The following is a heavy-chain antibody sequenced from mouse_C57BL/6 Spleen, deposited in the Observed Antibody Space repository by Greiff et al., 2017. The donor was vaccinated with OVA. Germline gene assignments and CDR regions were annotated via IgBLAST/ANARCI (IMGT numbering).Heavy chain of an antibody. J-gene: IGHJ3*01. CDR2: IRYDGSN. Sequence: EVKLQESGPGLVKPSQSLSLTCSVTGYSITSGYYWNWIRQFPGNKLEWMGYIRYDGSNNYNPSLKNRISITRDTSKNQFFLKLNSVTTEDTATYYCAREEDYDSAYWGQGTLVTVSA. CDR3: AREEDYDSAY. V-gene: IGHV3-6*01. D-gene: IGHD2-4*01. CDR1: GYSITSGYY.